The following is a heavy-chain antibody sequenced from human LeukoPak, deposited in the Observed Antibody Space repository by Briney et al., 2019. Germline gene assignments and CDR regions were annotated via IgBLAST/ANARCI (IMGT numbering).Heavy chain of an antibody. Sequence: GMSLRLSCATAGFTFSSSAMNWVRQAPGKGLEWISYISETYTIFYADSVKGRFTNSRVNAKNSLYLQMNSLRDEDTAVYYCARDEGVGARVYWGQGTLVTVSS. CDR1: GFTFSSSA. J-gene: IGHJ4*02. D-gene: IGHD3-10*01. CDR3: ARDEGVGARVY. V-gene: IGHV3-69-1*02. CDR2: ISETYTI.